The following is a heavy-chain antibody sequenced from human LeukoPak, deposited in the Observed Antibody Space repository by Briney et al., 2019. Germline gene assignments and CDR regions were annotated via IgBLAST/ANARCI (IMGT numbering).Heavy chain of an antibody. CDR1: GFTPSSYT. CDR2: ICGRGGST. V-gene: IGHV3-23*01. Sequence: PVGTLRLSCAVSGFTPSSYTMSWVSPTPGEGLGRVSAICGRGGSTYYADSVKGRFTISRDNSKNTLYLQMTRLRAEDTAVYYCAKGALAVAGRVDYWGQGTLVTVSS. CDR3: AKGALAVAGRVDY. J-gene: IGHJ4*02. D-gene: IGHD6-19*01.